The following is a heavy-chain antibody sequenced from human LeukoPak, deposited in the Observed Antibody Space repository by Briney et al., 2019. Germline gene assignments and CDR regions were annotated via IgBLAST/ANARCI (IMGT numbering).Heavy chain of an antibody. CDR1: GFTFGDYA. V-gene: IGHV3-49*03. D-gene: IGHD5-18*01. J-gene: IGHJ4*02. CDR2: IRSKAYGGTT. Sequence: PGRSLRLSCTASGFTFGDYAMSWFRQAPGKGLEWVGFIRSKAYGGTTEYAASVKGRLTISRDDSKSIAYLQMNSLKTEDTAVYYCTRDSGLGPHEDTAMVPSFDYWGQGTLVTVSS. CDR3: TRDSGLGPHEDTAMVPSFDY.